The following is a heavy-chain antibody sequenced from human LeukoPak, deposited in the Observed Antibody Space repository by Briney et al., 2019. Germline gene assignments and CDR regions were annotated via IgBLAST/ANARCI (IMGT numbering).Heavy chain of an antibody. Sequence: GDLILSCESSGLTFSIYAMQWVRQAPGKGVEWVSYISSYSRTIYYADSLKGRFTISRHNAKNSLSLQVNCVSAGHTSVYYYARGYSAFDIWGQGTMVTVSS. D-gene: IGHD5-12*01. J-gene: IGHJ3*02. CDR3: ARGYSAFDI. CDR2: ISSYSRTI. V-gene: IGHV3-48*01. CDR1: GLTFSIYA.